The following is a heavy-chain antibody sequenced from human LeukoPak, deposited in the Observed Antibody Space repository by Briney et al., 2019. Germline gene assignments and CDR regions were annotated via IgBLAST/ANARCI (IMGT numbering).Heavy chain of an antibody. CDR3: ARARMTTRYFDY. J-gene: IGHJ4*02. CDR1: GFSFSSYS. Sequence: PGGSLRLSCAASGFSFSSYSMNWVRQAPGKELEWVSYISSTSTAIDYADSVKGRFTISRDNAKNSLNLQMNSLRDEDTAVYYCARARMTTRYFDYWGQGTLVTVSS. V-gene: IGHV3-48*02. D-gene: IGHD4-11*01. CDR2: ISSTSTAI.